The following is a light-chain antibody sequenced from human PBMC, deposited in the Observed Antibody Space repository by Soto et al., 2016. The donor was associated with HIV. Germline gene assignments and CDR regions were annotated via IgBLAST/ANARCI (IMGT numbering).Light chain of an antibody. J-gene: IGKJ2*01. V-gene: IGKV1-6*01. CDR3: LQDYSYPYT. Sequence: AIQMTQSPSSLSASVGDRVTITCRASQGIKNELGWYQQKPGKAPKLLIYATSSLGSGVPSRFSGSASGTDFTLTISSLQPEDSASYFCLQDYSYPYTFGQGPSWRSN. CDR2: ATS. CDR1: QGIKNE.